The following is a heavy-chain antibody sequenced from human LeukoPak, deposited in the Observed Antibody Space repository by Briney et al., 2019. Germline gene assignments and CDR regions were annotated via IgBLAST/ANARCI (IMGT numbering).Heavy chain of an antibody. CDR2: INHSGST. CDR1: GGSFSGYY. V-gene: IGHV4-34*01. J-gene: IGHJ4*02. CDR3: ARFPYYDYVWGSYRYSFDY. D-gene: IGHD3-16*02. Sequence: PSETLSLTCAVYGGSFSGYYWSWIRHPPGKGLELIGEINHSGSTNYNPSLKSRVTISVDTSKNQFSLKLSSVTAADTAVYYCARFPYYDYVWGSYRYSFDYWGQGTLVTVSS.